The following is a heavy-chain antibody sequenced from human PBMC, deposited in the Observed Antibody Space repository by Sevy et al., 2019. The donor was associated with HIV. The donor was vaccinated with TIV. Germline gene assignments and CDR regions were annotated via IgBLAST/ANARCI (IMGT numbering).Heavy chain of an antibody. CDR3: ARRVVAGRNWFDP. CDR2: IIPIFGTA. Sequence: ASVKVSCKASVGTFSSYAISWVRQAPGQGLAWMGGIIPIFGTANYAQKFQGRVTITADESTSTAYMELSSLRSEDTAVYYCARRVVAGRNWFDPWGQGTLVTVSS. V-gene: IGHV1-69*13. J-gene: IGHJ5*02. CDR1: VGTFSSYA. D-gene: IGHD6-19*01.